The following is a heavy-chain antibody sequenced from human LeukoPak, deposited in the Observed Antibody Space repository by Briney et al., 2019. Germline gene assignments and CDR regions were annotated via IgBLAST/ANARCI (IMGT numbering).Heavy chain of an antibody. CDR2: INPNSGGT. V-gene: IGHV1-2*02. CDR1: GYTFTGYY. J-gene: IGHJ6*02. D-gene: IGHD6-13*01. CDR3: ARDFSAASYYYYYGMDV. Sequence: ASVKVSCKASGYTFTGYYMHWVRQAPGQGLEWMGWINPNSGGTNYAQKFQGRVTMTRDTSISTAYMELSRLRSDDTAVYYCARDFSAASYYYYYGMDVWGQGTTVTVSS.